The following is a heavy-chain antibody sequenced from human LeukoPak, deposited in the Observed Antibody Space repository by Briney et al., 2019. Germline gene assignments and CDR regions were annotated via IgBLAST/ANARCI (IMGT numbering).Heavy chain of an antibody. CDR2: IYYSGST. J-gene: IGHJ4*02. Sequence: PSETLSLTCTVSGGSISSSSYYWGWIRQPPGKGLEWIGSIYYSGSTYYNPSLKSRVTISVDTSKNQFSLKLSSVTAADTAVYYCARRGSYYDSIGYYYFDYWGQGTLVTVSS. V-gene: IGHV4-39*01. CDR1: GGSISSSSYY. CDR3: ARRGSYYDSIGYYYFDY. D-gene: IGHD3-22*01.